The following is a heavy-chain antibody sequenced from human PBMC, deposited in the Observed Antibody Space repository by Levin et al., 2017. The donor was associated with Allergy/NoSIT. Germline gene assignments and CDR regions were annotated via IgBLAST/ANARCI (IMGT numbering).Heavy chain of an antibody. D-gene: IGHD2-15*01. V-gene: IGHV4-39*01. CDR1: GGSISSSSYY. J-gene: IGHJ3*02. Sequence: SQTLSLTCTVSGGSISSSSYYWGWIRQPPGKGLEWIGSIYYSGSTYYNPSLKSRVTISVDTSKNQFSLKLSSVTAADTAVYYCARPVVVVAATPDNAFDIWGQGTMVTVSS. CDR3: ARPVVVVAATPDNAFDI. CDR2: IYYSGST.